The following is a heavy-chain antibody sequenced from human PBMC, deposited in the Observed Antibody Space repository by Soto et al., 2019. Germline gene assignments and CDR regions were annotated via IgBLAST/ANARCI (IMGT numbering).Heavy chain of an antibody. CDR1: GGSISSYY. Sequence: QVQLQESGPGLVKPSETLSLTCTVSGGSISSYYWSWIRQSPGKGLEWVAYISHTGTTDYNPSLKSRITIALDTSKNQFSLKLTSVTAADTAVYYCARSTPWMDAFDIWGQGTKVTVSP. J-gene: IGHJ3*02. CDR2: ISHTGTT. V-gene: IGHV4-59*01. D-gene: IGHD5-12*01. CDR3: ARSTPWMDAFDI.